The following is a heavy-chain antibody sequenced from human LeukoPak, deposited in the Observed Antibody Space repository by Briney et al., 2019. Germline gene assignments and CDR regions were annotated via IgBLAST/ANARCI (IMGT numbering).Heavy chain of an antibody. J-gene: IGHJ4*02. CDR1: GGSFSGYY. D-gene: IGHD6-19*01. CDR2: INHSGST. CDR3: VKSGGYGLIDY. Sequence: SETLSLTCAVYGGSFSGYYWSWIRQPPGKGLEWIGEINHSGSTNYNPSLKSRVTISIDMSKNQFSLRLSSVTAADTAMYYCVKSGGYGLIDYWGQGTLVTVSS. V-gene: IGHV4-34*01.